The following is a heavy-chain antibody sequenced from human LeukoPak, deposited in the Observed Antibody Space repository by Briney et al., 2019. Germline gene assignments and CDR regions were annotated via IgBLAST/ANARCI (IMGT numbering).Heavy chain of an antibody. CDR1: GFTFSSYA. CDR2: ISNDGSRK. CDR3: ARDRAWNYFDY. Sequence: GRSLRLSCAASGFTFSSYAMHWVRQAPGKGLEWVAIISNDGSRKYYAHSVEGRFTISRDNSKNTLYLQMDSLRAEDTAGYYCARDRAWNYFDYWGQGTLVTVSS. J-gene: IGHJ4*02. D-gene: IGHD3-3*01. V-gene: IGHV3-30*04.